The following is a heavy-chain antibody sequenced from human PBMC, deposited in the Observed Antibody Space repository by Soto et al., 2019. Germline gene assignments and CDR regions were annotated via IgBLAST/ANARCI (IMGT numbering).Heavy chain of an antibody. CDR2: INPNSGGT. D-gene: IGHD6-13*01. Sequence: XSVKVSCTASGYSFTGYYMHWVRQAPGQGVEWMGWINPNSGGTNYAQKFQCRVTMTRDTSISTAYMELSRLRSDDTAVYYCASGIEAAGTDYYYGMDVWGQGTTVTVSS. CDR1: GYSFTGYY. V-gene: IGHV1-2*02. CDR3: ASGIEAAGTDYYYGMDV. J-gene: IGHJ6*02.